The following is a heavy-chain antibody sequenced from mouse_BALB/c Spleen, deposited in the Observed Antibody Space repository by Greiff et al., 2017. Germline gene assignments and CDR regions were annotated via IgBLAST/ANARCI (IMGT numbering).Heavy chain of an antibody. D-gene: IGHD2-1*01. Sequence: DLVKPGASVKLSCKASGFTFTSSWINWIKQRPGQGLEWIGRIAPGSGSTYYNEMFKGKATLTVDTSSSTAYIQLSSLSSEDSAVCIFAGYGNYLDDWGQGTTLTVSS. CDR3: AGYGNYLDD. CDR2: IAPGSGST. V-gene: IGHV1S41*01. CDR1: GFTFTSSW. J-gene: IGHJ2*01.